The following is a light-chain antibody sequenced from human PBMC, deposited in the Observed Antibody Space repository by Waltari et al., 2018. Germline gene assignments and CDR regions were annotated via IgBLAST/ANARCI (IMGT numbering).Light chain of an antibody. V-gene: IGKV3-11*01. J-gene: IGKJ4*01. CDR2: DAS. CDR3: QQRINWPLT. Sequence: EIVLTQSTATLSLSPGERATLSYRASQSVRSFLAWYQQKPGQAPRLLIHDASNRATGIPVRFSGSGSGTDFTLTISSLEPEDFAVYYCQQRINWPLTFGGGTKVEIK. CDR1: QSVRSF.